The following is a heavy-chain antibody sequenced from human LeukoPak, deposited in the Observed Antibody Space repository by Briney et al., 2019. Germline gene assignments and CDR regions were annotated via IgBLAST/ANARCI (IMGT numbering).Heavy chain of an antibody. J-gene: IGHJ4*02. V-gene: IGHV4-34*01. CDR2: INHSGST. D-gene: IGHD6-13*01. Sequence: PSETLSLTCAVYGGSFSGYYWSWIRQPPGKGLEWIGEINHSGSTNYNPSLKSRVTISVDTSKNQFSLKLSSVTAADTAVYYCARGLTSWYLSHFDYWGQGTLVTVSS. CDR3: ARGLTSWYLSHFDY. CDR1: GGSFSGYY.